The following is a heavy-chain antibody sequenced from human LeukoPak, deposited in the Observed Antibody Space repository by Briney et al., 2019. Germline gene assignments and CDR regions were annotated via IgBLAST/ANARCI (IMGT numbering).Heavy chain of an antibody. Sequence: GGSLRLSCAASGFTFTNYWMFWVRQAPGKGLVWVSGINPDGSTTTYADSVKGRFTISRENAKSTPYLHMNILRVEDTAVYYCARGRYGDYHWGQGILVTVSS. D-gene: IGHD4-17*01. CDR3: ARGRYGDYH. J-gene: IGHJ4*02. CDR2: INPDGSTT. V-gene: IGHV3-74*01. CDR1: GFTFTNYW.